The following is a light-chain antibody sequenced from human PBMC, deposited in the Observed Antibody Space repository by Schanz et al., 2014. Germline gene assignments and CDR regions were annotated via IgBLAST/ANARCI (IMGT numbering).Light chain of an antibody. CDR1: SSNIGAGYD. Sequence: QSVLTQPPSVSGAPGQRVTISCTGSSSNIGAGYDVHWYQQLPGTAPKLLIYGNSNRPSGVPDRFSGSKSGTSASLAITGLQAEDEADYYCSSYAGSNNFSVFGTGTKLTVL. CDR2: GNS. J-gene: IGLJ1*01. CDR3: SSYAGSNNFSV. V-gene: IGLV1-40*01.